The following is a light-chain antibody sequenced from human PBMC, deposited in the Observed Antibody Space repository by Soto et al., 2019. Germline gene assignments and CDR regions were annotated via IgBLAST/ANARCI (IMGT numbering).Light chain of an antibody. CDR2: HSS. V-gene: IGKV3-15*01. J-gene: IGKJ1*01. Sequence: ETVMTQSPATLSVSPGERATLSCRASQSITTHLAWYQQRPGQAPRLLIYHSSTRATGVPTRFSGSGSGTDFTLTINSLQSEDIAVYYCQQYNTWHRTFGQGTKVDIK. CDR1: QSITTH. CDR3: QQYNTWHRT.